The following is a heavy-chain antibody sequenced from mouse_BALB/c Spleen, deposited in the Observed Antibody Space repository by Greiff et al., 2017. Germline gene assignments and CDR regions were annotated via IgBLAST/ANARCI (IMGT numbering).Heavy chain of an antibody. Sequence: EVQLQQSGPELVKPGASVKISCKTSGYTFTEYTMHWVKQSHGKSLEWIGYIDPFNGGTSYNQKFKGKATLTVDKSSSTAYMHLSSLTSEDSAVYYCVLLTGTADYFDYWGQGTTLTGSS. CDR1: GYTFTEYT. D-gene: IGHD4-1*01. V-gene: IGHV1S135*01. J-gene: IGHJ2*01. CDR2: IDPFNGGT. CDR3: VLLTGTADYFDY.